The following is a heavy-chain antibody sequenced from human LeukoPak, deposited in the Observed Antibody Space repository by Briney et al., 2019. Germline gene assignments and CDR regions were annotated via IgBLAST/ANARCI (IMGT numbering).Heavy chain of an antibody. Sequence: PGGSLRLSCAASGFTFDDYAMHWVRQAPGKGLEWVSLIFTISRDNSKNSLYLQMNSLRAEDTALYYCAKDINYDSRGGYYFDYWGQGTLVTVSS. CDR3: AKDINYDSRGGYYFDY. J-gene: IGHJ4*02. V-gene: IGHV3-43D*03. D-gene: IGHD3-22*01. CDR1: GFTFDDYA. CDR2: I.